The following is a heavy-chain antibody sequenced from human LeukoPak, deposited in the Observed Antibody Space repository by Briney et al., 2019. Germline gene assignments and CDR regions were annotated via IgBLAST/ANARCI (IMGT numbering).Heavy chain of an antibody. CDR3: AKDALRSSGWYYFDY. CDR1: EFTFSSYT. J-gene: IGHJ4*02. CDR2: ISYDGSNK. D-gene: IGHD6-19*01. Sequence: RGSLRLSCAASEFTFSSYTMHWVRQAPGKGLEWVALISYDGSNKYYADSVKGRFTISRDNSKNTLYLQMNSLRAEDTAVYYCAKDALRSSGWYYFDYWGQGTLVAVSS. V-gene: IGHV3-30-3*01.